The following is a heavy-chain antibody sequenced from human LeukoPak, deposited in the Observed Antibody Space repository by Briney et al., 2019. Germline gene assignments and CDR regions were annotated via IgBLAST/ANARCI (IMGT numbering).Heavy chain of an antibody. J-gene: IGHJ4*02. D-gene: IGHD3-22*01. Sequence: GGSLRLSCAASGFTVSSNYMSWVRQAPGKGLEWVSVIYSGGSTYYADSVKGRFTISRDNSKNTLYLQMNSLRAEDTAVYYCARELRNYYDSSGYSPSFDYWGQGTLVTVSS. CDR3: ARELRNYYDSSGYSPSFDY. CDR1: GFTVSSNY. V-gene: IGHV3-66*02. CDR2: IYSGGST.